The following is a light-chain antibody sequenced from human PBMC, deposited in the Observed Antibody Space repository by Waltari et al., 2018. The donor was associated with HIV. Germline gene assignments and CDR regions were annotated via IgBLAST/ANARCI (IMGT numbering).Light chain of an antibody. CDR1: SSDVGSYDL. J-gene: IGLJ6*01. CDR2: ELY. V-gene: IGLV2-23*02. CDR3: CSYAGRSTHVL. Sequence: QSALTQPASVSGSPGQSVTISCTGTSSDVGSYDLVSWYQQHPGKAPKLMIYELYKRPSGVPDRFSGSKSGNTASLTISGLQAEDEADYFCCSYAGRSTHVLLGGGTKVTVL.